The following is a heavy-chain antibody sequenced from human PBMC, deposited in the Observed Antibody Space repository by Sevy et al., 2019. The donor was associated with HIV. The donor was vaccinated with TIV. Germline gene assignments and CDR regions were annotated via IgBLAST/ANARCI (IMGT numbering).Heavy chain of an antibody. D-gene: IGHD4-17*01. V-gene: IGHV3-48*02. CDR1: EFIFSSYS. CDR3: ARDMDYGVIGDY. CDR2: INSGSNIK. Sequence: GGSLRLSCVASEFIFSSYSMNWVRQAPGKGLEWVAYINSGSNIKYYADSVKGRFTISRDNAKNSLNLQMNSLRDEDTAVYYCARDMDYGVIGDYWGQGTLVTVSS. J-gene: IGHJ4*02.